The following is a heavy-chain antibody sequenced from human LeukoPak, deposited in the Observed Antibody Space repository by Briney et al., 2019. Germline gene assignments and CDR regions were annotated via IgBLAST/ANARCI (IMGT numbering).Heavy chain of an antibody. CDR2: ISGSGGST. CDR1: GFTFSSYG. Sequence: GGTLRLSCAASGFTFSSYGMSWVRQAPGKGLEWVSAISGSGGSTYYADSVKGRFTISRDNSKNTLYLQMNSLRAEDTAVYYCAKEGDYCSSTICYADYWGQGTLVTVSS. CDR3: AKEGDYCSSTICYADY. D-gene: IGHD2-2*01. J-gene: IGHJ4*02. V-gene: IGHV3-23*01.